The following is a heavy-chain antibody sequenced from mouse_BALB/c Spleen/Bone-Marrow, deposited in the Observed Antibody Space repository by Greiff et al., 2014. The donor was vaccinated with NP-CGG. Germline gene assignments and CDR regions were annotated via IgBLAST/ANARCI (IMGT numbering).Heavy chain of an antibody. D-gene: IGHD3-1*01. V-gene: IGHV1-26*01. J-gene: IGHJ3*01. Sequence: EVQGVESGPELVKPGASVKMSCKASGYTFTDNYMKWVKQSHGKSLKWIGDINPNNGDTFYNQKFKGKATLTVDKSSSTAYMHLNSLTSEDSAVYYCAREKYSPAWFAYWGQGTLVTVSA. CDR1: GYTFTDNY. CDR2: INPNNGDT. CDR3: AREKYSPAWFAY.